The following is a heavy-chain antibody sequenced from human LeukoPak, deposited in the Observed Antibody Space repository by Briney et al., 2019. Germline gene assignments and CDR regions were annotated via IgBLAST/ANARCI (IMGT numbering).Heavy chain of an antibody. J-gene: IGHJ4*02. V-gene: IGHV1-24*01. D-gene: IGHD6-25*01. CDR1: EYRLTELS. CDR3: ARVADRGAAVGVYFDY. CDR2: FDPEDVDT. Sequence: ASVKVSCKVSEYRLTELSMHWVRLAPGKGLEWMGGFDPEDVDTIYAQKFQGRVTMTRDTSTSTVYMELSSLRSEDTAVYYCARVADRGAAVGVYFDYWGQGTLVTVSS.